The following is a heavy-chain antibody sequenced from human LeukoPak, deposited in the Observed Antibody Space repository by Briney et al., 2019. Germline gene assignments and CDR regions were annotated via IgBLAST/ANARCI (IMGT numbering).Heavy chain of an antibody. V-gene: IGHV1-69*04. CDR2: IIPILGIA. Sequence: ASVKVSCKASGGTFSSYAISWVRQAPGQGLEWMGRIIPILGIANYAQKFQGRVTITADKSTSTAYMELSSLRSEDTAVYYCARDGGVRGTTGTTSWFDPWGQGTLVTVSS. D-gene: IGHD1-1*01. CDR3: ARDGGVRGTTGTTSWFDP. CDR1: GGTFSSYA. J-gene: IGHJ5*02.